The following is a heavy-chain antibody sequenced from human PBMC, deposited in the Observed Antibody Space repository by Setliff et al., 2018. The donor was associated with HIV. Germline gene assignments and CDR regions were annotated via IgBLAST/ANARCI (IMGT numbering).Heavy chain of an antibody. Sequence: GESLKISCAASGFTFSSYWVHWVRQTPGKGLMWVSRINTDGSDTSYADAVKGRSTISRDNAQDTLYLQMNSLRAEDTAMYYCARWGRGSTSGFDYWGQGTQVTVSS. CDR3: ARWGRGSTSGFDY. V-gene: IGHV3-74*01. CDR2: INTDGSDT. J-gene: IGHJ4*02. CDR1: GFTFSSYW. D-gene: IGHD2-2*01.